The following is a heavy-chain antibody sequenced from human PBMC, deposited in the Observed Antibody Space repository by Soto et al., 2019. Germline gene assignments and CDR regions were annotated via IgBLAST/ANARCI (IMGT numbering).Heavy chain of an antibody. Sequence: QVQLVESGGGVVQPGKSLRLSCAASGFTFSSYAMHWARQAPGKGLEWVTVISIRGGDEYYAESVRGRFTISRDDSKNMLYLQMDILRVEDTAVYYCARGTIVARQHLDYWGQGTLVTVSS. J-gene: IGHJ4*02. V-gene: IGHV3-30*03. CDR1: GFTFSSYA. CDR3: ARGTIVARQHLDY. CDR2: ISIRGGDE. D-gene: IGHD6-6*01.